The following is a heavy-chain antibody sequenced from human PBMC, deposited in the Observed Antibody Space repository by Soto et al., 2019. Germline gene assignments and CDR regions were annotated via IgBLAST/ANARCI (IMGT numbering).Heavy chain of an antibody. J-gene: IGHJ4*02. CDR1: GFTFSNYA. CDR2: ITGSSIDT. Sequence: EVQLLESGGGLVQPGGSLRLSCAAFGFTFSNYAMSWVRQGPGEGLEWVAAITGSSIDTYYADSAKGRFTIFRDNSKNTLYLQMNSLRAEDTAVYYCAKGQALETRFALWGQGTLVTVSS. V-gene: IGHV3-23*01. CDR3: AKGQALETRFAL. D-gene: IGHD1-1*01.